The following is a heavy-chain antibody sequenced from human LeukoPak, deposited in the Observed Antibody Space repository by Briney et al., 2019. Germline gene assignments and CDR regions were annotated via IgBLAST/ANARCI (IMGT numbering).Heavy chain of an antibody. J-gene: IGHJ3*02. CDR3: ARDGGWGYCTNGVCFSDAFDI. CDR1: GYTFTSYY. Sequence: ASVKASCKASGYTFTSYYMHWVQQAPGQGLEWMGIINPSGGSTSYAQKFQGRVTMTRDTSTSTVYMELSSLRSEDTAVYYCARDGGWGYCTNGVCFSDAFDIWGQGTMVTVSS. V-gene: IGHV1-46*01. CDR2: INPSGGST. D-gene: IGHD2-8*01.